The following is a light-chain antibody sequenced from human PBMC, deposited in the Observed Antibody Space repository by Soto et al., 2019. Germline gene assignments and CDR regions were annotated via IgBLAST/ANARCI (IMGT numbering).Light chain of an antibody. J-gene: IGKJ4*01. CDR2: SAS. CDR1: QTISSNY. Sequence: EVVLTPSPDALSLSPGERATLSCRASQTISSNYVAWYQQKPGQAPRLLIYSASSRATGIPDRFSGSGSGTHFTLTISRLEPEDFAVHYCQQYGSSPLTFGGGTKVDIK. V-gene: IGKV3-20*01. CDR3: QQYGSSPLT.